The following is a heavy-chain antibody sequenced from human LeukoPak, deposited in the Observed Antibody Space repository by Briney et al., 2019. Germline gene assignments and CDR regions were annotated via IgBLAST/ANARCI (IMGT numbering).Heavy chain of an antibody. J-gene: IGHJ3*02. V-gene: IGHV1-18*01. CDR1: GYTFTSYG. CDR3: ATRTYYYDSSGYYYRDAFDI. CDR2: ISAYNGNT. Sequence: ASVKVSCKASGYTFTSYGISWVRQAPGQGLEWMGWISAYNGNTNYAQKLQGRVTITRNTSISTAYMELSSLRSEDTAVYYCATRTYYYDSSGYYYRDAFDIWGQGTMVTVSS. D-gene: IGHD3-22*01.